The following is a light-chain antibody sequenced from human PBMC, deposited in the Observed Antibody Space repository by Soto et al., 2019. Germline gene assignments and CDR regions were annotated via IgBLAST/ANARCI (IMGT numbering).Light chain of an antibody. J-gene: IGKJ3*01. CDR1: QSVSSN. V-gene: IGKV3-15*01. CDR2: GAS. CDR3: HQVNSSPPFA. Sequence: EIVMTQSPATLSVSPGERATLSCRASQSVSSNLAWFQQQPGQAPRLLIYGASTRATGIPARLSGSGSGTEFPLTIGSLQSEDLAVYYCHQVNSSPPFAFGPGKEVDI.